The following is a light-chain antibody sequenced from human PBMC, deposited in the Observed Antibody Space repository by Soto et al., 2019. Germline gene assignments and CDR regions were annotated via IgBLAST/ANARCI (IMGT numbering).Light chain of an antibody. CDR3: QQYDSSQWT. Sequence: EIVLTQSPGTLSLSPGERATLSCRASQSVTSTYLAWYQQKPGQAPRLLIYGASSRATDIPDRFTGRGSGTDFTLTISRLEPEDFAVYYCQQYDSSQWTFGQGTKVEIK. V-gene: IGKV3-20*01. CDR1: QSVTSTY. CDR2: GAS. J-gene: IGKJ1*01.